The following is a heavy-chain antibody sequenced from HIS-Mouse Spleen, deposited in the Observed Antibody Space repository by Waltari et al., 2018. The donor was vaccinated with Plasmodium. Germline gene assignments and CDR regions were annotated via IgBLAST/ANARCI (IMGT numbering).Heavy chain of an antibody. CDR2: IYSGGST. D-gene: IGHD6-6*01. CDR1: GFHVSSNY. Sequence: EVQLVDSGGGLIQPGGSLGLSCAASGFHVSSNYLRWVRQAPGKGLEWVSVIYSGGSTYYADSVKGRFTISRDNSKNTLYLQMNSLRAEDTAVYYCARGMKSSSSAFDIWGQGTMVTVSS. J-gene: IGHJ3*02. V-gene: IGHV3-53*01. CDR3: ARGMKSSSSAFDI.